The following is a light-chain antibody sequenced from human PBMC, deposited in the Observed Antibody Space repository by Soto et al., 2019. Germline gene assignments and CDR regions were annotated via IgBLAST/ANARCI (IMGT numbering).Light chain of an antibody. V-gene: IGKV3-15*01. CDR2: GAS. J-gene: IGKJ1*01. CDR1: QSVSSN. CDR3: LHYNNLPQT. Sequence: EIVMTQSPATLSVSPGERATLSCRASQSVSSNLAWYQQKPGQAPRLLIYGASTRATGIPARFSGSGSGTEFTLTISSLQSEDFAVYYCLHYNNLPQTFGQGTKVEIK.